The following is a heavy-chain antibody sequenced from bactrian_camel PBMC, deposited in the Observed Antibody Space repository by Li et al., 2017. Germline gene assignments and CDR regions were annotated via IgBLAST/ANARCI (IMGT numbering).Heavy chain of an antibody. Sequence: HVQLVESGGGSAQAGGSLRLSCTLSGTPYESVHMAWFRQAPGKEREGIAAIDTDGTTNYADFLKGRFTLSEDVAAHTTYLQMNNLKSEDSAMYCCAAGYSDYGQCSFEYVDWGQGTQVTVS. CDR1: GTPYESVH. V-gene: IGHV3S53*01. J-gene: IGHJ4*01. CDR3: AAGYSDYGQCSFEYVD. CDR2: IDTDGTT. D-gene: IGHD4*01.